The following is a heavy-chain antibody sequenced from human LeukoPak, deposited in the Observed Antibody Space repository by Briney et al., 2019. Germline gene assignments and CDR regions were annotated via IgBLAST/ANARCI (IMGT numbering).Heavy chain of an antibody. V-gene: IGHV3-33*06. Sequence: PGGSLRLSCAASGFTFSSYGMRWVRQAPGKGLEWVADIWYDGSNKYYAASVTARFTVSRDNSKNARYLQMNSLRAEYTAVYYCVKDSLDWHASTNWFDPWGQGTLVTVSS. CDR2: IWYDGSNK. CDR3: VKDSLDWHASTNWFDP. CDR1: GFTFSSYG. D-gene: IGHD1-1*01. J-gene: IGHJ5*02.